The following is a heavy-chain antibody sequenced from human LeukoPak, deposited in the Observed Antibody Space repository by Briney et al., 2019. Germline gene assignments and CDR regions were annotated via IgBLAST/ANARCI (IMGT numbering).Heavy chain of an antibody. CDR1: GFTVSSNY. D-gene: IGHD3-16*02. CDR3: ATSYVWGSYRFASYGMDV. Sequence: GGSLRLSCAASGFTVSSNYMSWVRQAPGKGLEGVSVIYSGGSTYYADSVKGRFTISRDNSKNTLYLQMNSLRAEDTAVYYCATSYVWGSYRFASYGMDVWGQGTTVTVSS. V-gene: IGHV3-66*01. CDR2: IYSGGST. J-gene: IGHJ6*02.